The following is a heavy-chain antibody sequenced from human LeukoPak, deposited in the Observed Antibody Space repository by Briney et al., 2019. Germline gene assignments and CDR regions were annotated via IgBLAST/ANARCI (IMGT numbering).Heavy chain of an antibody. CDR1: GLTFSSYW. D-gene: IGHD3-10*02. V-gene: IGHV3-48*04. CDR3: AELGITMIGGA. Sequence: GGSLRLSCAASGLTFSSYWMSWVRQAPGKGLEWVSYISSSGSTIYYADSVKGRFTISRDNAKNSLYLQMNSLRVEDTAVYYCAELGITMIGGAWGKGTTVTISS. CDR2: ISSSGSTI. J-gene: IGHJ6*04.